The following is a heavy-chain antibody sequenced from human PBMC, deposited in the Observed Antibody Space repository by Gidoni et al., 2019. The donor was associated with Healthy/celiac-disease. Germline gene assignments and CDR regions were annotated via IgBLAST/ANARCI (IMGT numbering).Heavy chain of an antibody. CDR2: INHSGST. V-gene: IGHV4-34*01. D-gene: IGHD3-9*01. Sequence: QVQLQQWGAGLLKPSETLSLTCAVYGGSFSGYYWSWIRQPPGKGLEWIGEINHSGSTNSNPSLKSRVTISVDTSKNQFSLKLSSVTAADTAVYYCARGSGYYDILTGGVEYFQHWGQGTLVTVSS. CDR1: GGSFSGYY. CDR3: ARGSGYYDILTGGVEYFQH. J-gene: IGHJ1*01.